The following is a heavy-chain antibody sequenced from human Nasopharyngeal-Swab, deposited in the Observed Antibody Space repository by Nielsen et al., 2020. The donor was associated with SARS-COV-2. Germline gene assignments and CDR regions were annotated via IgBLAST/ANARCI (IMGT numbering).Heavy chain of an antibody. CDR1: GGSISSSSYY. CDR3: ARLLGDGYNFVDY. J-gene: IGHJ4*02. CDR2: IYYSGST. V-gene: IGHV4-39*01. Sequence: SETLSLTCTVSGGSISSSSYYWGWIRQPPGKGLEWIGSIYYSGSTYYNPSLESRVTISVDTSKNQFSLKLRSVTAADTAVYYCARLLGDGYNFVDYWGQGTLVIVSS. D-gene: IGHD5-24*01.